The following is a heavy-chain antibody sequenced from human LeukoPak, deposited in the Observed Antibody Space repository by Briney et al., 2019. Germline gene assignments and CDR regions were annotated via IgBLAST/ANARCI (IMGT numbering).Heavy chain of an antibody. D-gene: IGHD5-24*01. CDR1: GGTFTFGTAG. J-gene: IGHJ6*03. CDR2: IIPLFDSP. Sequence: SVKVSCKASGGTFTFGTAGVTWVRQASGQRLEWLGGIIPLFDSPHYAPNFQGRLTITADRFSGVAYMDLSSLTSEDTAIYYCARAYIVNTNGDNVYYYMDVWGTGTTVTVSS. V-gene: IGHV1-69*06. CDR3: ARAYIVNTNGDNVYYYMDV.